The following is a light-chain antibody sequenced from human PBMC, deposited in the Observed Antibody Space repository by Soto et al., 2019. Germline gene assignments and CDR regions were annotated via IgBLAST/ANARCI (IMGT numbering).Light chain of an antibody. CDR3: QQYSGYPGT. V-gene: IGKV1-5*03. Sequence: EIQMTQSPSTLSASVGDRVTITCRASQSISSWLAWYQQKPQKAPKLLISKASSLESGIPSRFSGSGSGTEVTLTISSLQPDDFATYYCQQYSGYPGTFGQGTKVEVK. CDR1: QSISSW. CDR2: KAS. J-gene: IGKJ1*01.